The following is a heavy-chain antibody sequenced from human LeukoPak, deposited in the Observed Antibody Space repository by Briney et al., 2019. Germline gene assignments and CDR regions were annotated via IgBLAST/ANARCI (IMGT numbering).Heavy chain of an antibody. CDR2: IYPGDSDT. Sequence: GESLKISCKGSGYSFTSYWIGWVRQMPGKGLEWMGIIYPGDSDTRYSPSFEGQVTISADKSINTAYLQWSSLKASDTAMYYCARRVVNNRNWYFDLWGRGTLVTVSS. CDR3: ARRVVNNRNWYFDL. D-gene: IGHD4-23*01. V-gene: IGHV5-51*01. J-gene: IGHJ2*01. CDR1: GYSFTSYW.